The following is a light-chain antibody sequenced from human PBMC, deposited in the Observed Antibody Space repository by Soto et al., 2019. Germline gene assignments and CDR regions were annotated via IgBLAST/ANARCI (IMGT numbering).Light chain of an antibody. J-gene: IGKJ5*01. CDR1: QSVSSSY. CDR2: GAS. Sequence: EIVLTQSPGTLSLSPGERPTLSCGASQSVSSSYLAWYQQKPGQAPRLLIYGASGRATGIPDRFSGSGSGTDFTLTISRLEPEDCAVYYCQQYGSSPPVTFGQGTRLEIK. CDR3: QQYGSSPPVT. V-gene: IGKV3-20*01.